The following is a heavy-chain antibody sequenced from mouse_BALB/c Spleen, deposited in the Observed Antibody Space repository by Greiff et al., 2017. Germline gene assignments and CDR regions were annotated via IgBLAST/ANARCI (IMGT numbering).Heavy chain of an antibody. D-gene: IGHD2-1*01. J-gene: IGHJ3*01. Sequence: EVQVVESGGGLVKPGGSLKLSCAASGFTFSDYYMYWVRQTPEKRLEWVATISDGGSYTYYPDSVKGRFTISRDNAKNNLYLQMSSLKSEDTAMYYCARDHYGNYVGWFAYWGQGTLVTVSA. CDR3: ARDHYGNYVGWFAY. CDR1: GFTFSDYY. V-gene: IGHV5-4*02. CDR2: ISDGGSYT.